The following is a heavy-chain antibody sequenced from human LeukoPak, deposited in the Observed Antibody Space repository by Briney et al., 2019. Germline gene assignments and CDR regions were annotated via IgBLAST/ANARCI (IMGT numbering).Heavy chain of an antibody. Sequence: SSETLSLTCTVSGGSISSGGYYWSWIRQHPGKGLEWIGYIYYSGSTYYNPSLKSRVTISVDTSKNQFSLKLSSVTAADTAVYYCARPYDRGAFDIWGQGTMVTVS. J-gene: IGHJ3*02. D-gene: IGHD3-16*01. V-gene: IGHV4-31*03. CDR3: ARPYDRGAFDI. CDR1: GGSISSGGYY. CDR2: IYYSGST.